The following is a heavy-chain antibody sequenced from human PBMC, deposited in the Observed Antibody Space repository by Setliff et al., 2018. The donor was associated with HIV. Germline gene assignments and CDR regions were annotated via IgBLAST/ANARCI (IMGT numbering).Heavy chain of an antibody. Sequence: LRLSCAASGFTFSSYSMHWVRQAPGKGLEWVSGISWNSGSIDYADSVKGRFTISRDNAKNSLYLQMNSLRANDTALYYCAKGSPLVGAPPTDIWGQGTMVTVSS. J-gene: IGHJ3*02. D-gene: IGHD1-26*01. V-gene: IGHV3-9*01. CDR1: GFTFSSYS. CDR2: ISWNSGSI. CDR3: AKGSPLVGAPPTDI.